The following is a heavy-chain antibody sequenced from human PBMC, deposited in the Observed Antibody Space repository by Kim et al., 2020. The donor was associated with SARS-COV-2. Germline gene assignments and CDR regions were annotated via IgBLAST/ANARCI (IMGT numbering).Heavy chain of an antibody. CDR3: ARKGTAMHFGY. CDR2: INHSGST. J-gene: IGHJ4*02. D-gene: IGHD5-18*01. CDR1: GGSFSGYY. Sequence: SETLSLTCAVYGGSFSGYYWSWIRQPPGKGLEWIGEINHSGSTNYNPSLKSRVTISVDTSKNQFSLKLSSVTAADTAVYYCARKGTAMHFGYWGQGTLVTVSS. V-gene: IGHV4-34*01.